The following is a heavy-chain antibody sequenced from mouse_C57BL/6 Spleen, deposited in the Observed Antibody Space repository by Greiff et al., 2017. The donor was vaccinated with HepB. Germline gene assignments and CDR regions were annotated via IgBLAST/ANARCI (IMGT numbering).Heavy chain of an antibody. CDR2: ISDGGSYT. CDR1: GFTFSSYA. Sequence: EVQRVESGGGLVKPGGSLKLSCAASGFTFSSYAMSWVRQTPEKRLEWVATISDGGSYTYYPDNVKGRFTISRDNAKNNLYLQMSHLKSEDTAMYYCARGGGVFDYWGQGTTLTVSS. CDR3: ARGGGVFDY. V-gene: IGHV5-4*01. J-gene: IGHJ2*01.